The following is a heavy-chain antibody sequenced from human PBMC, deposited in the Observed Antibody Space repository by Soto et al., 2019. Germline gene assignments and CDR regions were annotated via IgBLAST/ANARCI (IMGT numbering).Heavy chain of an antibody. CDR3: ARDTSYSTDY. V-gene: IGHV3-74*01. CDR1: GFTFSSRW. J-gene: IGHJ4*02. Sequence: EVRLVESGGGLVQPGGSLRLSCATSGFTFSSRWMHWVRQAPGKGLVWVSYINSDGSTTTYADSVKGRFTISRDNAKNTVYLQMNSLRVDDTAVYYCARDTSYSTDYWGQGTLVPVSS. D-gene: IGHD2-2*01. CDR2: INSDGSTT.